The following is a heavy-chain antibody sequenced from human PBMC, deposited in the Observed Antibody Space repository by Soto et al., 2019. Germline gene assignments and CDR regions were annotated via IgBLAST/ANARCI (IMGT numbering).Heavy chain of an antibody. CDR3: ASEGYYYFWTGGNSPFDY. CDR2: ISSSSSYI. Sequence: EVQLVESGGGLVKPGGSLRLSCAASGFTFSSYSMNWVRQAPGKGLEWVSSISSSSSYIYYADSVKGRFTISRDNAKNSLYLQMNSLRAEDTAVYYCASEGYYYFWTGGNSPFDYWGQGTLVTVSS. CDR1: GFTFSSYS. J-gene: IGHJ4*02. V-gene: IGHV3-21*01. D-gene: IGHD3-3*01.